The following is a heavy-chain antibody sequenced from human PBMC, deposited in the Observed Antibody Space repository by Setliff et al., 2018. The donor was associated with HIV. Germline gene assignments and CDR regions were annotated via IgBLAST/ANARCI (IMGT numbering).Heavy chain of an antibody. CDR3: ARGAWYTSGWYSSRYMDV. CDR2: MNPNSGNT. Sequence: ASVKVSCKASGGTFSRYAISWVRQAPGQGLEWMGWMNPNSGNTGYAQKFQGRVIMTRDTSITTAYMELSSLRSDDTAVYYCARGAWYTSGWYSSRYMDVWGKGTTVTVSS. CDR1: GGTFSRYA. J-gene: IGHJ6*03. V-gene: IGHV1-8*01. D-gene: IGHD6-19*01.